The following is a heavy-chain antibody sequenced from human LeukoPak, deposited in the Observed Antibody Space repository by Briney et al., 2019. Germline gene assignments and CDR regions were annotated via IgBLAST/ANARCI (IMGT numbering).Heavy chain of an antibody. V-gene: IGHV5-51*01. CDR1: GYTFTHQW. D-gene: IGHD3-10*01. CDR2: VYPRDSDT. J-gene: IGHJ4*02. CDR3: ARHSDVIGAI. Sequence: GESLKISCKASGYTFTHQWIGWVRQMSGSGLEWMGIVYPRDSDTIYSPSFQGHVTISADTSINTAYLEWSSLEASDTAIYYCARHSDVIGAIWGQGTLVTVSS.